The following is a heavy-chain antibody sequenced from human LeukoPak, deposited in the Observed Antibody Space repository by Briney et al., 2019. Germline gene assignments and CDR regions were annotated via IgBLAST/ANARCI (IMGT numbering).Heavy chain of an antibody. J-gene: IGHJ3*02. V-gene: IGHV1-69*13. CDR1: VGTFSSYA. D-gene: IGHD2-2*02. CDR2: IIPIFGTA. Sequence: SVKVSCKASVGTFSSYAISWVRQAPGEGLEWMGGIIPIFGTANYAQKFQGRVTITADESTSTAYMELSSLRSEDTAVYYCARAKDIVVVPAAISAFDIWGQGTMVTVSS. CDR3: ARAKDIVVVPAAISAFDI.